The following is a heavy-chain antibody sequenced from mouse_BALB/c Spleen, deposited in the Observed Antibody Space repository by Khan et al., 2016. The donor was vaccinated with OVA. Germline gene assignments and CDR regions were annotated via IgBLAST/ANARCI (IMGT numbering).Heavy chain of an antibody. J-gene: IGHJ4*01. V-gene: IGHV1-4*01. D-gene: IGHD2-14*01. CDR2: INPRSGYT. CDR3: SRRTTGYTMDS. Sequence: QVQLKQSGAELARPGASVRMSCKASGYTFTSNTMNWIKQRPGQGLEWIGYINPRSGYTNYNQNFKDKATLTADKSSSTAYMQLSSLTSEDSAVYYCSRRTTGYTMDSWGQGTSVTVSS. CDR1: GYTFTSNT.